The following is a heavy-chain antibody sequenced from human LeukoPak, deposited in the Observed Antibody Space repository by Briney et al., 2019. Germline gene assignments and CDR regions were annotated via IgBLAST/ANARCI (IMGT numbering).Heavy chain of an antibody. D-gene: IGHD3-22*01. CDR1: GVSISSYY. J-gene: IGHJ3*02. CDR2: IYYSGST. CDR3: ARDGDYYPPFGAFDI. Sequence: PSETLSLTCTVSGVSISSYYWSWIRQPPGKGLEWIGYIYYSGSTNYNPSLKSRVTISVETSKNQFSLKLSSVTAADTAVYYCARDGDYYPPFGAFDIWGRGTMVTVSS. V-gene: IGHV4-59*12.